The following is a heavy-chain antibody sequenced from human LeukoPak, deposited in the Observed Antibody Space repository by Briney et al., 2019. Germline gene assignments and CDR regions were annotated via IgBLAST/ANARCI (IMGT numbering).Heavy chain of an antibody. CDR3: ARDGGATMVRGVATYDS. CDR1: GFTFSDYY. CDR2: ISNNGSSI. V-gene: IGHV3-11*01. Sequence: GGSLRLSCAASGFTFSDYYMSWIRQAPGKGLEWVSYISNNGSSIYYADSVKGRFTISRDNAKNSLYLQLNSLRAEDTAVYYCARDGGATMVRGVATYDSWGQGTLVTVSS. D-gene: IGHD3-10*01. J-gene: IGHJ4*02.